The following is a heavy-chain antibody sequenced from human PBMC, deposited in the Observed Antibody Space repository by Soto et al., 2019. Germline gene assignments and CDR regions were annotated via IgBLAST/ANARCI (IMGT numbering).Heavy chain of an antibody. D-gene: IGHD1-26*01. CDR2: INAGNGNT. V-gene: IGHV1-3*01. CDR3: ARVVGATNAFDI. J-gene: IGHJ3*02. Sequence: ASVKVSCKASGYTFTSYAMHWVRQAPGQRLEWMGWINAGNGNTKYSQKFQGRVTITRDTSASTAYMELSSLRSEDTAVYYCARVVGATNAFDIWGQGTMVTVSS. CDR1: GYTFTSYA.